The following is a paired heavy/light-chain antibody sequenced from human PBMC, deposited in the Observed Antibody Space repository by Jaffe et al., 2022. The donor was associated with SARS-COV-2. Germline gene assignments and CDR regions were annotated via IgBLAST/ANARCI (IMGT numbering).Light chain of an antibody. V-gene: IGKV1D-12*01. CDR3: QQTNSFPFT. CDR1: QGISSW. Sequence: DIQMTQSPSSVSASVGDRVTITCRASQGISSWLAWYQQKPGKAPKLLIYAASSLQSGVPSRFSGSGSGTDFTLTISSLQPEDFATYYCQQTNSFPFTFGPGTKVDIK. CDR2: AAS. J-gene: IGKJ3*01.
Heavy chain of an antibody. Sequence: EVQLLESGGDLVQPGGSLRLSCAASAFTLSAYAMSWVRQAPGKGLEWVSVISGSGGGTYYAESVKGRFTISRDNSKNTLHLQMNSLRAEDTAVYYCAKEYSSSSRRYYYGMDVWGQGTTVTVSS. D-gene: IGHD6-6*01. CDR1: AFTLSAYA. CDR3: AKEYSSSSRRYYYGMDV. CDR2: ISGSGGGT. V-gene: IGHV3-23*01. J-gene: IGHJ6*02.